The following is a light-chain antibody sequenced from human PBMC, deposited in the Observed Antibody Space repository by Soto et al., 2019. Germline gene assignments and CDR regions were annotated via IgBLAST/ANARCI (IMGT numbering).Light chain of an antibody. J-gene: IGKJ1*01. V-gene: IGKV3-15*01. Sequence: EIVMTQSPATLSVSPGETATLSCRASQSVYNNLAWYQQRPGQAPRLLIHDASTRATGVPAKVSGSGSGTEFTLTISSLQSEDFAVYYCQQHDSWPRTFGQGTKVDIK. CDR2: DAS. CDR1: QSVYNN. CDR3: QQHDSWPRT.